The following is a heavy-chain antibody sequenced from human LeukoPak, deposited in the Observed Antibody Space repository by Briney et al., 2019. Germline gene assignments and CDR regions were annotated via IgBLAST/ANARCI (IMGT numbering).Heavy chain of an antibody. CDR2: IYTSGST. CDR1: GGSISSGGYY. V-gene: IGHV4-61*02. D-gene: IGHD2-2*02. CDR3: ARGVYCSSTSCYTPEWFDP. Sequence: SETLSLTCTVSGGSISSGGYYWSWIRQPAGKGLEWIGRIYTSGSTNYNPSLKSRVTISVDTSKSQFSLKLSSVPAADTAVYFCARGVYCSSTSCYTPEWFDPWGQGTLVTVSS. J-gene: IGHJ5*02.